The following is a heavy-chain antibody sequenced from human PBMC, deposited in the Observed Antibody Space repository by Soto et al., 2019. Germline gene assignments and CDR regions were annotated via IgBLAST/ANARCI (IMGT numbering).Heavy chain of an antibody. D-gene: IGHD3-22*01. CDR2: IDPSDSHT. Sequence: PGESLKISCXGSGYSFTSYWISWVRQMPGKGLEWMGRIDPSDSHTNYSPSFQGHVTISADKSISTAYLQWSSLKASDTAMYYCAVDYYDSSGYLLDYYYYGMDVWGQGTTVTVSS. J-gene: IGHJ6*02. CDR1: GYSFTSYW. V-gene: IGHV5-10-1*01. CDR3: AVDYYDSSGYLLDYYYYGMDV.